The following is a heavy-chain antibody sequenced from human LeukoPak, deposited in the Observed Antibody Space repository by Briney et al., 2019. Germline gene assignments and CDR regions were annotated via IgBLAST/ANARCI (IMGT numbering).Heavy chain of an antibody. D-gene: IGHD6-13*01. CDR1: GYTFTSYD. CDR3: ARGRKRYVGIAAADFDY. Sequence: ASVKVSCKASGYTFTSYDINWVRQATGQGLEWMGWMNPNSGNTGYAQKFQGRVTMTRNTSISTAYMELSSLRSEDTAVYYCARGRKRYVGIAAADFDYWGQGTLVTVSS. V-gene: IGHV1-8*01. CDR2: MNPNSGNT. J-gene: IGHJ4*02.